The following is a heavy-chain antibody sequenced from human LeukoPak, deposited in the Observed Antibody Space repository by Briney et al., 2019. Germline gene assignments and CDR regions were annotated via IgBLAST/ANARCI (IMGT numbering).Heavy chain of an antibody. CDR2: ISGSGGST. CDR1: GFTFSIYS. J-gene: IGHJ4*02. V-gene: IGHV3-23*01. D-gene: IGHD3-10*01. CDR3: AKDSGGFDY. Sequence: GGSLRLSCAACGFTFSIYSMNWVRQAPGKGLEWVSAISGSGGSTYYADSVKGRFTISRDNSKNTLYLQMNSLRAEDTAVCYCAKDSGGFDYWGQGTLVTVSS.